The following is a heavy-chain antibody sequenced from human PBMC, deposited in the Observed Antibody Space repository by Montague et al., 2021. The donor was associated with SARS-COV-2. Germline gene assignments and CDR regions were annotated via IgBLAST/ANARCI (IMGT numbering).Heavy chain of an antibody. J-gene: IGHJ6*03. CDR1: GYSFTSYW. CDR3: ARLESGHYYGSGSPNYMDV. CDR2: IDPSDSYT. Sequence: QSGSEVKKPGESLRISCKGSGYSFTSYWISWVRQMPGKGLEWMGXIDPSDSYTNYSPSFQGHVTISADKSISTAYLQWSSLKASDTAMYYCARLESGHYYGSGSPNYMDVWAKGPRSPSP. D-gene: IGHD3-10*01. V-gene: IGHV5-10-1*01.